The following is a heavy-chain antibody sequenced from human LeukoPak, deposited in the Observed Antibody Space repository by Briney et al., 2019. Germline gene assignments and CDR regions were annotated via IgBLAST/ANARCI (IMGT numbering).Heavy chain of an antibody. J-gene: IGHJ4*02. CDR2: INPSGGST. Sequence: GASVKVSCKASGYTFTSYYMHWVRQAPGQGLEWMGIINPSGGSTSYAQKLQGRVTMTTDTSTSTAYMELRSLRSDDTAVYYCARDADILTGYYIFDYWGQGTLVTVSS. D-gene: IGHD3-9*01. CDR3: ARDADILTGYYIFDY. V-gene: IGHV1-46*01. CDR1: GYTFTSYY.